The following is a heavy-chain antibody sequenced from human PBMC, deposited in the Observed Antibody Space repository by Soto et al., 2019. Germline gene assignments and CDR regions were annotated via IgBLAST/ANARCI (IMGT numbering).Heavy chain of an antibody. Sequence: SETLSLTCTVSGGSISSYYWSWIRQPPGKGLEWIGYIYYSGSTNYNPSLKSRVTISVDTSKNQFSLKLSSVTAADTAVYYCARHVIAVAGMLYFDYWGQGTLVTVSS. CDR3: ARHVIAVAGMLYFDY. J-gene: IGHJ4*02. V-gene: IGHV4-59*08. D-gene: IGHD6-19*01. CDR2: IYYSGST. CDR1: GGSISSYY.